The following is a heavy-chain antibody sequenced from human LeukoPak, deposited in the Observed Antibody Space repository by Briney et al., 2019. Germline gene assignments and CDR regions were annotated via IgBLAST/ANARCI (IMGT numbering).Heavy chain of an antibody. D-gene: IGHD6-6*01. CDR1: GFTFSSYA. J-gene: IGHJ2*01. V-gene: IGHV3-23*01. Sequence: GGSLRLSCAASGFTFSSYAMGWVRQPPGKGLEWVSGISSGGGSTYYTDSMKGRFTISRDNSKNTLYLQMNSLTAGDTALYYCANARGTSSSYFDLWGRGTLVTVSS. CDR2: ISSGGGST. CDR3: ANARGTSSSYFDL.